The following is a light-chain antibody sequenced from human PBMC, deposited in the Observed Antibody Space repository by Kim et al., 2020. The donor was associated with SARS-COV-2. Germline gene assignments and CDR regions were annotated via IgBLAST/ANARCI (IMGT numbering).Light chain of an antibody. CDR1: SSDVGSYNY. CDR2: EVN. CDR3: SSYGGSNDVL. Sequence: GQSVTFSCTGTSSDVGSYNYVSWYQQDPGKAPKLILYEVNKRPSGVPGRFSGTKSGNTASLTVSRLQAEDEAYYYCSSYGGSNDVLFGGGTKVTVL. J-gene: IGLJ3*02. V-gene: IGLV2-8*01.